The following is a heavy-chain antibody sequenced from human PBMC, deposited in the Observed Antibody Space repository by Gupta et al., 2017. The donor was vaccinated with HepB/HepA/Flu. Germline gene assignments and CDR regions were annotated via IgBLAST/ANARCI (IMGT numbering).Heavy chain of an antibody. CDR1: GGSISSSSYY. V-gene: IGHV4-39*01. Sequence: QLQLQESGPGLVTPSETLSLTCTVSGGSISSSSYYWGWIRQPPGKGLEWVGTIYYSGSTFYNPSLKSRVTISVDTSKNQFSLKLSSVTAADTAVYYCARGNSGSYGYWGQGTLVTVSS. CDR2: IYYSGST. CDR3: ARGNSGSYGY. J-gene: IGHJ4*02. D-gene: IGHD1-26*01.